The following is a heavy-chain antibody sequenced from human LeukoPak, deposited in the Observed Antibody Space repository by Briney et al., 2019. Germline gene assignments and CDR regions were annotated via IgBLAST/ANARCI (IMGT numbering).Heavy chain of an antibody. Sequence: SETLSLTCAVYGGSFSGYYWSWIRQPPGKGLEWIGEINHSGSTNYNPSLKSGVTISVDTSKNQFSLKLSSVTAADTAVYYCARDLPHCSSTGCYSTPNWFDPWGQGTLVTVSS. V-gene: IGHV4-34*01. CDR1: GGSFSGYY. CDR2: INHSGST. CDR3: ARDLPHCSSTGCYSTPNWFDP. D-gene: IGHD2-2*01. J-gene: IGHJ5*02.